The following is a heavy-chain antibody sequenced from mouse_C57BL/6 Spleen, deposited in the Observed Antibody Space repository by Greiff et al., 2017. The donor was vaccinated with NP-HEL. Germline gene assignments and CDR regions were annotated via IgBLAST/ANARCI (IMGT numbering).Heavy chain of an antibody. CDR3: AREVLRLDY. D-gene: IGHD1-1*01. CDR1: GYTFTDYY. J-gene: IGHJ2*01. V-gene: IGHV1-26*01. Sequence: EVQLQQSGPELVKPGASVKISCKASGYTFTDYYMHWVKQSHGKSLEWIGDINPNNGGTSYNQKFKGKATLTVDKSSSTAYMELRGLTSEASAVYYCAREVLRLDYWGQGTTLTVSS. CDR2: INPNNGGT.